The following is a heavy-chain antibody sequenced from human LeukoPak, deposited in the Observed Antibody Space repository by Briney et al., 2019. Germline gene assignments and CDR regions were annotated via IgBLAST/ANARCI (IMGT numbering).Heavy chain of an antibody. Sequence: SETLSLTCAVYGGSFIGFHWNWIRQAPGKGLEWIGDINHSGSTNYNPSLKSRVTISVDTSKNQFSLKLSSVTAADTAVYYCARRRSGSYYFEYYMDVWGKGTTVTVSS. V-gene: IGHV4-34*01. CDR3: ARRRSGSYYFEYYMDV. CDR2: INHSGST. J-gene: IGHJ6*03. D-gene: IGHD1-26*01. CDR1: GGSFIGFH.